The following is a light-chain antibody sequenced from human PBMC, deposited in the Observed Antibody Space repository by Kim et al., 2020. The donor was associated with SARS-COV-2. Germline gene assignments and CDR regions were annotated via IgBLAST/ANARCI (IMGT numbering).Light chain of an antibody. CDR3: SSYTISTSRV. CDR2: DVS. Sequence: QSALTQPASVSGSPGQSITISCTATSSDFGGYKYVSWYQQHPGKAPKLIIYDVSNRPSGVSNRFSGSKSGNTASLTISGLQAEDEADYYCSSYTISTSRVFGTGTKVTVL. V-gene: IGLV2-14*03. CDR1: SSDFGGYKY. J-gene: IGLJ1*01.